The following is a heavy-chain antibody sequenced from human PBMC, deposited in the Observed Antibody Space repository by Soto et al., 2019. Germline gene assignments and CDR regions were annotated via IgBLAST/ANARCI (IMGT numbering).Heavy chain of an antibody. V-gene: IGHV1-18*01. Sequence: QVQLLQSVAEVKKPGASVKVSCKASGYTFTSYGISWVRQAPGQGLEWMGWISTFNSHTDYAQKVQGRVAMTTDRSTGTAYMELRSLRSDDTAVYYCARGPLDYPIPAFDYWGQGTLVTVSS. J-gene: IGHJ4*02. CDR1: GYTFTSYG. D-gene: IGHD2-8*01. CDR3: ARGPLDYPIPAFDY. CDR2: ISTFNSHT.